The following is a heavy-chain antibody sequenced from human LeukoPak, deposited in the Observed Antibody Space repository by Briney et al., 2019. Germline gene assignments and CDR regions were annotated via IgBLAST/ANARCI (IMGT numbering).Heavy chain of an antibody. V-gene: IGHV1-24*01. J-gene: IGHJ6*03. D-gene: IGHD2-15*01. CDR1: GYTLTELS. Sequence: GASVKVSCKVSGYTLTELSMHWVRQAPGEGLEWMGGVDPEDGETIYAQKFQGRVTMTEDTSTDTAYMELSSLRSEDTAVYYCATIPRRGWQTYYYMDVWGKGITVTVSS. CDR3: ATIPRRGWQTYYYMDV. CDR2: VDPEDGET.